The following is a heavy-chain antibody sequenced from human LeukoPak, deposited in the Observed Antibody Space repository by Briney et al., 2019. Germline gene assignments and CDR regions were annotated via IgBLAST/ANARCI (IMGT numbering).Heavy chain of an antibody. CDR2: VNPNGGYT. CDR1: GYTFTNYD. V-gene: IGHV1-8*01. Sequence: VASVTVSCTASGYTFTNYDINWVRQTTGQGLEWMGWVNPNGGYTGSVEKFQGRVTMTRDTYITTAYMELSSLRSDDTAVYYCVRGNSHYGMDVWGQGTTVTVSS. CDR3: VRGNSHYGMDV. J-gene: IGHJ6*02. D-gene: IGHD4-23*01.